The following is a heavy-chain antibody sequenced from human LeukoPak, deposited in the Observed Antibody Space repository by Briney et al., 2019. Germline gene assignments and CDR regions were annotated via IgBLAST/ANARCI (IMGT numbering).Heavy chain of an antibody. D-gene: IGHD5-18*01. Sequence: GGSLRLSCAASGFGFSVYWVHWVRQAPGKGLVWVAHINEDGTSARHADSVKGRFTISRDNAKNTLYLQMNSLTVEDTAVYYCARVPTNSYGFGQWGQGSLVTVSS. CDR2: INEDGTSA. J-gene: IGHJ4*02. CDR3: ARVPTNSYGFGQ. CDR1: GFGFSVYW. V-gene: IGHV3-74*01.